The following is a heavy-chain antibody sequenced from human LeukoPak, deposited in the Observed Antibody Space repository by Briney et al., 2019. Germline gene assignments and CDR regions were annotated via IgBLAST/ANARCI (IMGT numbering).Heavy chain of an antibody. CDR2: IYYSGST. D-gene: IGHD4-17*01. V-gene: IGHV4-59*01. Sequence: PSETLSLTCTVSGGSISSYYWSWIRQPPGKGLEWSGYIYYSGSTNYNPSLKSRVTISVDTSKNQFSLKLSSVTAADTAVYYCARTPSTVTTEGAYYYYYMDVWGKGTTVTVSS. CDR1: GGSISSYY. CDR3: ARTPSTVTTEGAYYYYYMDV. J-gene: IGHJ6*03.